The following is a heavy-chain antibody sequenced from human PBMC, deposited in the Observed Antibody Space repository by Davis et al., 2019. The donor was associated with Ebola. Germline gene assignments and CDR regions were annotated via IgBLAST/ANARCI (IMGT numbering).Heavy chain of an antibody. CDR3: ARYDDFGDYRNYYGLDV. Sequence: ASVKVSCKASGYTFTRFYMHWVRQAPGQGLEWMGWINPNNGATKIEQKFQDRITMTRDTSITTAYMELSRLRSDDTAVYYCARYDDFGDYRNYYGLDVWGQGTTVIVSS. CDR1: GYTFTRFY. D-gene: IGHD4-17*01. J-gene: IGHJ6*02. CDR2: INPNNGAT. V-gene: IGHV1-2*02.